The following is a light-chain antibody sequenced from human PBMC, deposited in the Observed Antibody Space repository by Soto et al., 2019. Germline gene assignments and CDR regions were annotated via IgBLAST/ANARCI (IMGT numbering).Light chain of an antibody. Sequence: EIVLTQSPATLSLSPGERATLSCRASQSVSRYLAWYQQKPGQAPRLPIYDASTRATGSPARFSGSGSGTNITLTLCSLEPEDFAVYYCQPRSNWPPSLTFGGGTKVAIK. J-gene: IGKJ4*01. CDR1: QSVSRY. V-gene: IGKV3-11*01. CDR2: DAS. CDR3: QPRSNWPPSLT.